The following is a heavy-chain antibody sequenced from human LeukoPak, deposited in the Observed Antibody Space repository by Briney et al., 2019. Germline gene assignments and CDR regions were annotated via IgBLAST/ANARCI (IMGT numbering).Heavy chain of an antibody. V-gene: IGHV4-59*12. CDR2: IYYSGST. J-gene: IGHJ6*03. D-gene: IGHD4-23*01. Sequence: SETLSLTCTVSGESISGFYWNWIRQPPGKGLEWIGYIYYSGSTNYNPSLKSRVTISIDTSKNQFSLKLNSVTAADTAVYYCATRPTPPYYYYYMDVWGKGTTVTVSS. CDR3: ATRPTPPYYYYYMDV. CDR1: GESISGFY.